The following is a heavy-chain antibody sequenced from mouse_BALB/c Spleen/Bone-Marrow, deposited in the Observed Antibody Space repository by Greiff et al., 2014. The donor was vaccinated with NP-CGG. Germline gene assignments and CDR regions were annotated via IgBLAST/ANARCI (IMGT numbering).Heavy chain of an antibody. V-gene: IGHV1S41*01. D-gene: IGHD1-1*01. CDR2: IPPGSGTT. CDR1: GYTFTSYW. CDR3: ARGSYYYGSSSPWFAY. Sequence: DLVKPGASVKLSCKASGYTFTSYWTNWIKQRLGQGLEWIGRIPPGSGTTYYNEMFKGKATLTVDTSSTTAYIQLSSLSSEDSAVYFCARGSYYYGSSSPWFAYWGQGTLVTVSA. J-gene: IGHJ3*01.